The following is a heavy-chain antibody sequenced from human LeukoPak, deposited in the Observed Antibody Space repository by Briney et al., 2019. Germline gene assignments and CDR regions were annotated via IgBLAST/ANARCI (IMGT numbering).Heavy chain of an antibody. Sequence: QPGGSLRLSCAASGFTFDDYAMHWVRQAPGKGLEWVSLISGDGGSTYYADSVKGRFTISRDNSKNSLYLQMNSLRAEDTAVYYCARAPIVGVFDPWGQGTLVTVSS. D-gene: IGHD3-3*01. V-gene: IGHV3-43*02. J-gene: IGHJ5*02. CDR3: ARAPIVGVFDP. CDR2: ISGDGGST. CDR1: GFTFDDYA.